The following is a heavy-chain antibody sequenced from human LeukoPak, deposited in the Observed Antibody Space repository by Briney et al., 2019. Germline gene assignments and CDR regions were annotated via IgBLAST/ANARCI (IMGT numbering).Heavy chain of an antibody. V-gene: IGHV5-51*01. Sequence: GESLKISCKGSGYSFTNYWIGWVRQLPGKGLEWMGIIYPGDSDTIYSPSFQGQVTISADESISTAYLQWSSLKASDTAMYYCARGYWSGGSCYRNGFDIWGQGTLVTASS. CDR2: IYPGDSDT. CDR1: GYSFTNYW. CDR3: ARGYWSGGSCYRNGFDI. J-gene: IGHJ3*02. D-gene: IGHD2-15*01.